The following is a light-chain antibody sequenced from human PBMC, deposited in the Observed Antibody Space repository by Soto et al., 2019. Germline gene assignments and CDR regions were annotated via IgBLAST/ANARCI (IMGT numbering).Light chain of an antibody. J-gene: IGLJ2*01. V-gene: IGLV2-23*01. CDR2: EGS. CDR1: SSDVGGYNL. Sequence: QSVLTQPRSVSGSPGQSVTISCTGTSSDVGGYNLVSWYQLHPGKAPKLMIYEGSKRPSGVSNRFSGSKSGNTASLTISGLQAEDEADYYCCSYAGSSTLLFGGGTKVTVL. CDR3: CSYAGSSTLL.